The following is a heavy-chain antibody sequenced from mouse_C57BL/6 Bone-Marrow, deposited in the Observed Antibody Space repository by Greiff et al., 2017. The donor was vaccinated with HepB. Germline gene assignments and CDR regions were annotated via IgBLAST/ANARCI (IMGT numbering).Heavy chain of an antibody. CDR2: IYPYNGVS. J-gene: IGHJ2*01. CDR3: ARHYDYDEYYFDY. Sequence: VHVKQSGPELVKPGASVKISCKASGYSFTGYYMHWVKQSHGNILDWIGYIYPYNGVSSYNQKFKGKATLTVDKSSSTAYMELRSLTSEDSAVYYCARHYDYDEYYFDYWGQGTTLTVSS. V-gene: IGHV1-31*01. D-gene: IGHD2-4*01. CDR1: GYSFTGYY.